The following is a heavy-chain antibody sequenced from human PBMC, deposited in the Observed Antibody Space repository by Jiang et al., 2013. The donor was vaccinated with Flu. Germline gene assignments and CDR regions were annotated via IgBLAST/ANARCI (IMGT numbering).Heavy chain of an antibody. CDR3: ARQGYCSSTSCYLYDY. J-gene: IGHJ4*02. V-gene: IGHV5-51*01. CDR1: TSYW. CDR2: IYPGDSDT. D-gene: IGHD2-2*01. Sequence: TSYWIGWVRQMPERLEWMGIIYPGDSDTRYSPSFQGQVTISADKSISTAYLQWSSLKASDTAMYYCARQGYCSSTSCYLYDYWGQGTLVTVSS.